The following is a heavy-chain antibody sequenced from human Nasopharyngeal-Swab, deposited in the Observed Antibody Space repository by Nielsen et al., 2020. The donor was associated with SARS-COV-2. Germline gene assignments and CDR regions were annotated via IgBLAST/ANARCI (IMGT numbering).Heavy chain of an antibody. J-gene: IGHJ3*02. V-gene: IGHV3-9*01. Sequence: SLKISCAASGFTFDDYAMHWVRQAPGEGLEWVSGISWNSGSIGYADSVKGRFTISRDNAKNSLYLQMNSLRAEDTALYYCAKDTAYYPVVAFDIWGQGTMVTVSS. CDR3: AKDTAYYPVVAFDI. CDR1: GFTFDDYA. CDR2: ISWNSGSI. D-gene: IGHD3-10*01.